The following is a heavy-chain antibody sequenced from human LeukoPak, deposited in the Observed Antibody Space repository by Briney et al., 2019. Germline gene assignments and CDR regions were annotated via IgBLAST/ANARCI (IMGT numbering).Heavy chain of an antibody. J-gene: IGHJ4*02. V-gene: IGHV3-23*01. D-gene: IGHD5-12*01. CDR3: ARNENSGWGYFDY. CDR2: IGGSNGIT. CDR1: RFTFNSYA. Sequence: GGSLRRSCAASRFTFNSYAMSWVRQAPGKGLEWVSVIGGSNGITFYVGSVKGRFTISRDNSKDTLYLQMNSLRAEDTAVYYCARNENSGWGYFDYWGQGTLVTVSS.